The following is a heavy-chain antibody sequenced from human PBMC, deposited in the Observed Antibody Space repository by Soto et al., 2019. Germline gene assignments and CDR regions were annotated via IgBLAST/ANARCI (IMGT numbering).Heavy chain of an antibody. J-gene: IGHJ6*02. V-gene: IGHV1-69*13. D-gene: IGHD3-10*01. CDR2: IIPIFGTA. CDR3: AREGRVAVERNYYYGMDV. Sequence: SVKVSCKASGGTFSSYAISWVRQAPGQGLEWMGGIIPIFGTANYAQKFRGRVTITADESTSTAYMELSSLRSEDTAVYYCAREGRVAVERNYYYGMDVWGQGTTVTVSS. CDR1: GGTFSSYA.